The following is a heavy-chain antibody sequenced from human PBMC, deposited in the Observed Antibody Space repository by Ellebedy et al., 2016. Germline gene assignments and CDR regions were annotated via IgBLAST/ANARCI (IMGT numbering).Heavy chain of an antibody. V-gene: IGHV1-8*01. J-gene: IGHJ6*03. D-gene: IGHD2-2*03. CDR1: GYTFTSYD. CDR2: MNPNSGNT. Sequence: ASVKVSCXASGYTFTSYDINWVRQATGQGLEWMGWMNPNSGNTGYAQKFQGRVTMTRNTSISTAYMELSSLRSEDTAVYYCAILSGYCSSTSCPEVYYYMDVWGKGTTVTVSS. CDR3: AILSGYCSSTSCPEVYYYMDV.